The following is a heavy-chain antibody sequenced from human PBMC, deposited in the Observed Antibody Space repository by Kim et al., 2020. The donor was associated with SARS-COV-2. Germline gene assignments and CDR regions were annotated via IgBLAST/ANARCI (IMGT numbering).Heavy chain of an antibody. CDR2: INAGNGNT. CDR3: ARTQDRLCGGDCQYYFDY. J-gene: IGHJ4*02. Sequence: ASVKVSCKASGYTFTSYAMHWVRQAPGQRLEWMGWINAGNGNTKYSQKFQGRVTITRDTSASTAYMELSSLRSEDTAVYYCARTQDRLCGGDCQYYFDYWGQGTLVTVSS. D-gene: IGHD2-21*01. V-gene: IGHV1-3*01. CDR1: GYTFTSYA.